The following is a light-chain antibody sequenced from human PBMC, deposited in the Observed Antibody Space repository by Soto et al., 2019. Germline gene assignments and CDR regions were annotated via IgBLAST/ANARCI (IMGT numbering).Light chain of an antibody. J-gene: IGLJ1*01. Sequence: QSVLTQPPSVSGAPGQRVTISCTGSSSNIGAGYDVHWYQQLPGTAPKLLIYGNSNRPSGVPDRLSGSKSGTSASLTITGLQTEDEADYYCSSYTGSGTYVFGTGTRSPS. CDR3: SSYTGSGTYV. V-gene: IGLV1-40*01. CDR1: SSNIGAGYD. CDR2: GNS.